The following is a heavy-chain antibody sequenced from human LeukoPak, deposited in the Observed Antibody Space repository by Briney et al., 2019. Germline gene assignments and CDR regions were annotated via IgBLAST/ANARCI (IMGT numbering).Heavy chain of an antibody. CDR2: IIPIFGTA. CDR3: ARDAWRQLLLSWYVY. CDR1: GGTFSSYA. J-gene: IGHJ4*02. D-gene: IGHD2-2*01. V-gene: IGHV1-69*13. Sequence: PGASVKVSCKASGGTFSSYAISWVRQAPGQGLEWMGGIIPIFGTANYAQKFQGRVTITADESTSTAYMELSSLRSEDTAVYYCARDAWRQLLLSWYVYWGQGTLVTVSS.